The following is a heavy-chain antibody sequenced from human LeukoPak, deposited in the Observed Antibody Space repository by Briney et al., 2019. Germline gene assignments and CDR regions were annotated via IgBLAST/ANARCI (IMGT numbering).Heavy chain of an antibody. CDR3: ARTSISVSGSLGHDE. CDR1: GNTFTKYA. V-gene: IGHV1-69*06. D-gene: IGHD6-19*01. J-gene: IGHJ4*02. CDR2: IIPLLRSP. Sequence: SVKVSCKASGNTFTKYAISWVRLAPGQGPEWMGRIIPLLRSPTYAQKFQHRVTITADTSTTTAYRELTSLRSEDTAVYYCARTSISVSGSLGHDEWGQGTLVTVSS.